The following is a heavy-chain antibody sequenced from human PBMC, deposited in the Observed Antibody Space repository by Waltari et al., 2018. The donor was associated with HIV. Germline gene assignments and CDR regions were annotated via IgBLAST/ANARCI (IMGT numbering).Heavy chain of an antibody. V-gene: IGHV4-59*01. CDR2: IYYSGST. CDR1: GGSISSYY. J-gene: IGHJ5*02. Sequence: QVQLQESGPGLVKPSETLSLTCTVSGGSISSYYWSWIRQPPGKGLEWVGYIYYSGSTNHTPPLRSRVTISVETSKNQCSLKLSSVTAADTAVYYGGGGRGWRSGYSYGYAPAFGAWFDPWGQGTLVTVSS. CDR3: GGGRGWRSGYSYGYAPAFGAWFDP. D-gene: IGHD5-18*01.